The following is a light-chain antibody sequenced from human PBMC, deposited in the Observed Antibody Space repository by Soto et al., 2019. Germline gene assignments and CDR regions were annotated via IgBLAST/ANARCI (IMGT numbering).Light chain of an antibody. J-gene: IGKJ1*01. CDR2: GAS. CDR1: QSVSSN. CDR3: QQYNNWPSSRP. Sequence: EIVMTQSPATLSVSPGERATLSCRASQSVSSNLAWYQQKPGQAPRLLIYGASTRATGIPARFGGSGSGTEFTFTISSLQSEDFAIYYCQQYNNWPSSRPFGQGIKVEIK. V-gene: IGKV3-15*01.